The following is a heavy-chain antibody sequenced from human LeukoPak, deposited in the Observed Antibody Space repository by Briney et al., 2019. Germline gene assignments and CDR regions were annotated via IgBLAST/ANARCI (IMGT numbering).Heavy chain of an antibody. J-gene: IGHJ4*02. CDR2: INHSGST. D-gene: IGHD3-22*01. CDR3: ARFKYYYDSSGYQLFDY. V-gene: IGHV4-34*01. CDR1: GGSFSGDY. Sequence: SETLSLTCAVYGGSFSGDYWSWIRQPPGKGLEWSGEINHSGSTNYNPSLKSRVTISVDTSKNQFSLKLSSVTAADTAVYYSARFKYYYDSSGYQLFDYWGQGTLVTVS.